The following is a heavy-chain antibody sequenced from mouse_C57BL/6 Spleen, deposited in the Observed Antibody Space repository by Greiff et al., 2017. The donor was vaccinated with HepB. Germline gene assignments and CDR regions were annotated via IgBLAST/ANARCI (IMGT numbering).Heavy chain of an antibody. CDR3: ARNRRTTVVEAFDV. Sequence: EVQRVESGGGLVKPGGSLKLSCAASGFTFSDYGMHWVRQAPEKGLEWVAYISSGSSTIYYADTVKGRFTISRDNAKNTLFLQMTSLRSEDTAMYYCARNRRTTVVEAFDVWGTGTTVTVSS. CDR2: ISSGSSTI. CDR1: GFTFSDYG. V-gene: IGHV5-17*01. D-gene: IGHD1-1*01. J-gene: IGHJ1*03.